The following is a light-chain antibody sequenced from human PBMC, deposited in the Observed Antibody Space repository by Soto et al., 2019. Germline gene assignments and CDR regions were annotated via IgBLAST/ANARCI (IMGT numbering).Light chain of an antibody. Sequence: QSALTQPASVSGSPGQSITLSCTGTSSDVGGYNYVSWYQQHPGKAPKLMIYEVTDRPSGVSNRFSGSKSGNTASLTISGRQAEDEADYYCSSYTGSSIPYVFGTGTKLTVL. V-gene: IGLV2-14*01. CDR3: SSYTGSSIPYV. CDR1: SSDVGGYNY. CDR2: EVT. J-gene: IGLJ1*01.